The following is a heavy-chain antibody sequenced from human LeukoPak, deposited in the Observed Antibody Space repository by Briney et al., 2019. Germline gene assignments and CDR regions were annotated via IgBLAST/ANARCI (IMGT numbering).Heavy chain of an antibody. D-gene: IGHD5-12*01. CDR2: ISSSGSTI. Sequence: GSLRLSCAASGFTFSSYEMNWVRQAPGKGLEWVSYISSSGSTIYYADSVKGRFIISRDNAKNSLYLQMNSLRAEDTAVYYCARDDIVATISQVPYGMDVWGKGTTVTVSS. V-gene: IGHV3-48*03. CDR1: GFTFSSYE. CDR3: ARDDIVATISQVPYGMDV. J-gene: IGHJ6*04.